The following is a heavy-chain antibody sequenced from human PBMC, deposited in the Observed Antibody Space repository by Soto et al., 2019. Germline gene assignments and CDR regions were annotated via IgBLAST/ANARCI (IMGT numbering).Heavy chain of an antibody. Sequence: PGESLKISCKGSGYSFISYWIGWVRQMPGKGLEWMGIIYPGDSDTRYSPSFQGQVTISADKSISTAYLQWSSLKASDTAMYYCASASIAVAGQFYYYYGMDVWGQGTTVTVSS. CDR1: GYSFISYW. J-gene: IGHJ6*02. CDR2: IYPGDSDT. V-gene: IGHV5-51*01. CDR3: ASASIAVAGQFYYYYGMDV. D-gene: IGHD6-19*01.